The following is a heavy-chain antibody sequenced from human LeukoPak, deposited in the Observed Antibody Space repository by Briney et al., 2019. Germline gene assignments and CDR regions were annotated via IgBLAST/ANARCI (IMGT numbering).Heavy chain of an antibody. J-gene: IGHJ4*02. Sequence: QPGGSLRLSCAASGLTVSSNYMSWVRQAPGKGLEWVSVIYSGGSTYYADSVKGRFTISRDNSKNTLYLQMNSLRVEDTAVYYCARDGSPYCSSTSCYAHWGQGTLVTVSS. CDR1: GLTVSSNY. V-gene: IGHV3-66*01. CDR3: ARDGSPYCSSTSCYAH. CDR2: IYSGGST. D-gene: IGHD2-2*01.